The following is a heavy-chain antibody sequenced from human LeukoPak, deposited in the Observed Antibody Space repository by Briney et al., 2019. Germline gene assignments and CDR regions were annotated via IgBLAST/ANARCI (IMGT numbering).Heavy chain of an antibody. CDR1: GGSFSGYY. V-gene: IGHV4-34*01. J-gene: IGHJ4*02. CDR2: INHSGST. Sequence: PSETLSLTCAVYGGSFSGYYWSWIRQPPGKGLEWIGEINHSGSTNYNPSLKSRVTISVDTSKNQFSLKLSSVTAADTAVYYCARDTYYYDSSGYSPLDYWGQGTLVTVSS. CDR3: ARDTYYYDSSGYSPLDY. D-gene: IGHD3-22*01.